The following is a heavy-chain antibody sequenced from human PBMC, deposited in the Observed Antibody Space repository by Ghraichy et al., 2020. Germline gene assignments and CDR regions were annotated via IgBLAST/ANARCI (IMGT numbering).Heavy chain of an antibody. CDR1: GGSFSNYY. J-gene: IGHJ6*02. CDR3: ARATIRDGMDV. V-gene: IGHV4-34*01. CDR2: INHSGRT. Sequence: SQTLSLTCAVYGGSFSNYYCTWIRQPPGKGLELIGEINHSGRTNYNPSLKSRVTISRDTSKNQFSLKLSSVTAADTAVYYCARATIRDGMDVWGQGTTVPVPS. D-gene: IGHD5-12*01.